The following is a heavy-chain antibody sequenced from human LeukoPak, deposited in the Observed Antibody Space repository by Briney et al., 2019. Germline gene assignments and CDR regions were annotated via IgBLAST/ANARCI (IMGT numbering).Heavy chain of an antibody. Sequence: ASVKVSCTASGYTFTAYYMHWVRQAPGQGLEWMGWINPNSGGTNYAQKFQGRVTMTRDTSISTAYMELSRLRSDDTAVYYCARGDTAMVTFDYWGQGTLVTVSS. D-gene: IGHD5-18*01. J-gene: IGHJ4*02. CDR2: INPNSGGT. V-gene: IGHV1-2*02. CDR1: GYTFTAYY. CDR3: ARGDTAMVTFDY.